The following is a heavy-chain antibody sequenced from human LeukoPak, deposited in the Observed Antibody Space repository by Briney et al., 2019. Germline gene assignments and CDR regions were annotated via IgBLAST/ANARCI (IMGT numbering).Heavy chain of an antibody. V-gene: IGHV3-7*04. CDR3: ARGGSYLSAFDI. J-gene: IGHJ3*02. CDR1: GFTLISYW. Sequence: GGSLRLSCAASGFTLISYWMSWVRQAPGKGLEWVANIKQDGSAKYYVDSVKGRFTISRDNAKNSLYLQMNSLRAEDTAVYYCARGGSYLSAFDIWGQGTMVTVSS. CDR2: IKQDGSAK. D-gene: IGHD1-26*01.